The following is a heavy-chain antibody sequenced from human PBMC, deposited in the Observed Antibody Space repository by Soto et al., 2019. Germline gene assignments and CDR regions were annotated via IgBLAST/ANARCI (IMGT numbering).Heavy chain of an antibody. CDR1: GDSISSYY. CDR2: IYYSGST. D-gene: IGHD4-17*01. V-gene: IGHV4-59*01. CDR3: ARSNGDYGDY. Sequence: SETLSLTCTVSGDSISSYYWSWIRQPPGKGLEWIGYIYYSGSTNYNPFLKSRVTISVDTSKNQFSLKLSSVTAADTAVYYCARSNGDYGDYCTQGTLVPVSS. J-gene: IGHJ4*02.